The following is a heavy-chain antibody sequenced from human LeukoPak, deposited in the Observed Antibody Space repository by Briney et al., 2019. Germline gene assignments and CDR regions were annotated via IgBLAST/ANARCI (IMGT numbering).Heavy chain of an antibody. CDR3: ARAPQLERRSPYNWFDP. D-gene: IGHD1-1*01. V-gene: IGHV1-3*01. Sequence: ASVKVSCKASGYTFTSYAMHWVRQAPGQRLEWMGWINAGNGNTKYSQKFQGRVTITRDTSASTAYMELSGLRSEDTAVYYCARAPQLERRSPYNWFDPWGQGTLVTVSS. CDR1: GYTFTSYA. J-gene: IGHJ5*02. CDR2: INAGNGNT.